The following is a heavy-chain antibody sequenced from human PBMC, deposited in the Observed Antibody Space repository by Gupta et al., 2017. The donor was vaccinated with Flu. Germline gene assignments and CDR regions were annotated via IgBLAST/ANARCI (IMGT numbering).Heavy chain of an antibody. V-gene: IGHV3-48*03. Sequence: EVELVESGGGLVQPGGSLRLSRAASGFIFSGYDMSWVHQAPGKGLEWVSFISSSGVLYYTDSVKGRFTISRDNAKNSVYLQMDSLRAEDTAFYYCARGHWDSWGQGTLVTVSS. J-gene: IGHJ4*02. CDR3: ARGHWDS. CDR1: GFIFSGYD. CDR2: ISSSGVL.